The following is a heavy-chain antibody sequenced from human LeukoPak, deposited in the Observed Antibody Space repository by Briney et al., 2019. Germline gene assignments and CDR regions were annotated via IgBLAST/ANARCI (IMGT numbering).Heavy chain of an antibody. CDR2: INPRGGGT. D-gene: IGHD3-10*01. CDR1: GYTFSNYY. CDR3: ARDSSSGSYNVHAF. V-gene: IGHV1-46*01. Sequence: ASVKVSCKASGYTFSNYYIHWVRQAPGQGLEWMGVINPRGGGTSYPQKFQGRVTMTSDTSTSTVYIELSSLRSEDTAVYYCARDSSSGSYNVHAFWGQGILVTVSS. J-gene: IGHJ4*02.